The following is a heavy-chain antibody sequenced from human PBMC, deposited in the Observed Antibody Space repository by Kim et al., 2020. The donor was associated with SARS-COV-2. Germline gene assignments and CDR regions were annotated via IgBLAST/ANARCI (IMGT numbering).Heavy chain of an antibody. J-gene: IGHJ5*02. CDR2: SI. CDR3: ARDSIVGFDP. D-gene: IGHD1-26*01. V-gene: IGHV3-21*01. Sequence: SIYYADSVKGRFTISRDNAKNSLYLQMNSLRAEDTAVYYCARDSIVGFDPWGQGTLVTVSS.